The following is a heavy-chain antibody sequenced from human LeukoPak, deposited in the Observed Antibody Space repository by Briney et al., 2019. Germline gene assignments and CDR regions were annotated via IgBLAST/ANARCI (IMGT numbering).Heavy chain of an antibody. CDR2: ISSSGSTI. V-gene: IGHV3-11*04. J-gene: IGHJ6*02. Sequence: GGSPRLSCAASGFTFSDYYMSWIRQAPGKGLEWVSYISSSGSTIYYADSVKGRFTISRDNAKNSLYLQMNSLRAEDTAVYFCTRGAPRGYSYYYGLDVWGQGTTVTVSS. CDR1: GFTFSDYY. CDR3: TRGAPRGYSYYYGLDV. D-gene: IGHD5-18*01.